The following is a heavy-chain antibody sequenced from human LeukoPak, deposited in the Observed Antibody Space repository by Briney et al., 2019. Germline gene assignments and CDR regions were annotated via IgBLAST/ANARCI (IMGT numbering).Heavy chain of an antibody. CDR1: GYTFTGYY. V-gene: IGHV1-2*02. D-gene: IGHD3-3*01. J-gene: IGHJ3*02. Sequence: ASVKVSCKASGYTFTGYYMHWVRQAPGQGLEWMGWINPNSGGTNYAQKFQGRVTMTRDTSISTAYMELSRLRSGDTAVYYCARVRFLEWFFDAFDIWGQGTMVTVSS. CDR2: INPNSGGT. CDR3: ARVRFLEWFFDAFDI.